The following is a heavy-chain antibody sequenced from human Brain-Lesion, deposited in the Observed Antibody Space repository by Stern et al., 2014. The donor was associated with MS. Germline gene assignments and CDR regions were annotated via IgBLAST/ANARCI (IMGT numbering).Heavy chain of an antibody. J-gene: IGHJ5*01. V-gene: IGHV3-74*02. CDR2: VNNDGRRT. CDR3: ARGEXXFXS. CDR1: GFTFSNYW. D-gene: IGHD3-10*01. Sequence: EVHLVESGGGLVQPGGSLSLSCAASGFTFSNYWMHWVRQAPGKGLVWVSRVNNDGRRTSYADSVKGRFTMSRDNAKNTLYLQMNSLRVEDTAIYYCARGEXXFXSWGQGTLVTVSS.